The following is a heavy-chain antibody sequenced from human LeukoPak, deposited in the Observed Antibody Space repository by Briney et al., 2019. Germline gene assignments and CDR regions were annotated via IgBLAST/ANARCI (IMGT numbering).Heavy chain of an antibody. CDR3: ARGLTYYDILTGSSRSYYMDV. CDR2: IKQDGSEK. J-gene: IGHJ6*03. CDR1: GFTFSSYW. Sequence: GGSLRLSCAASGFTFSSYWMSWVRQAPGKGLEWVANIKQDGSEKYYVDSVKGRFTISRDNAKNLLYLQMNSLRAEDTAVYYFARGLTYYDILTGSSRSYYMDVWSKGRTVTVSS. V-gene: IGHV3-7*01. D-gene: IGHD3-9*01.